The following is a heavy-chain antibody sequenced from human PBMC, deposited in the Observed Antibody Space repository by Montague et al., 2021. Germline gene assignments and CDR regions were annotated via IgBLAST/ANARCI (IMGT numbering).Heavy chain of an antibody. CDR1: GGSLSGYI. CDR2: ISHTGNT. J-gene: IGHJ4*02. D-gene: IGHD6-19*01. Sequence: SETLSLTCAVYGGSLSGYIWNRVRPPAGRSLDWIAQISHTGNTIXKPALKSRVTMSVGTSENHFSLRLSSVTAADTAVYYCTRGEVAVTGIDYWGQGALVT. CDR3: TRGEVAVTGIDY. V-gene: IGHV4-34*01.